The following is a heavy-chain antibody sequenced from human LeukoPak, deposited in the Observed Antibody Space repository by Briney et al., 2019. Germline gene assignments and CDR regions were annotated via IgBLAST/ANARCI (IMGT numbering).Heavy chain of an antibody. Sequence: GGTPRPSRAASGFTPSGYGMHGVRQAPGKGLEGVAVIWYDGSNKYYADSVKGRFTISRDNSKNTLYLQMNSLRAEDTAVYYCARVPRTYYYGSGTDYWGQGTLVTVSS. D-gene: IGHD3-10*01. CDR2: IWYDGSNK. CDR3: ARVPRTYYYGSGTDY. V-gene: IGHV3-33*01. J-gene: IGHJ4*02. CDR1: GFTPSGYG.